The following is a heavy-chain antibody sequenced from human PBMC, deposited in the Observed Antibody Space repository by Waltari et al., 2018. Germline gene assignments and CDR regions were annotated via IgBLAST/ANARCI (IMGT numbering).Heavy chain of an antibody. CDR3: VNQIAAANWYFDL. CDR1: GFTVSSNY. D-gene: IGHD6-13*01. V-gene: IGHV3-53*01. CDR2: IYSGGST. J-gene: IGHJ2*01. Sequence: EVQLVESGGGLIQPGGSLRLSCAASGFTVSSNYMSWVRQAPGKGLEWVSVIYSGGSTNYADSVKGRFTISRDNSKNTLYLQMNSLRAEDTAVYYCVNQIAAANWYFDLWGRGTLVTVSS.